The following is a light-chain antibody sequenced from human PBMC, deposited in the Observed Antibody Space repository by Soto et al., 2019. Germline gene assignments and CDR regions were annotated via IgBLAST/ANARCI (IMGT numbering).Light chain of an antibody. Sequence: DIQMTQSPSTLSASVGDRVTITCRASQSISSWLAWYQQKPGKAPKLLIYDASSLESVVPSRFSGSGSGTEFTLTISSLQPDDFATYCCQQYNSYPWPFGQGTKVEIK. J-gene: IGKJ1*01. CDR1: QSISSW. CDR3: QQYNSYPWP. V-gene: IGKV1-5*01. CDR2: DAS.